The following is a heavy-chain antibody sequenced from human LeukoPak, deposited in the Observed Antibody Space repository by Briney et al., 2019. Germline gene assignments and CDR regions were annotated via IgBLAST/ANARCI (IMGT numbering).Heavy chain of an antibody. V-gene: IGHV3-7*01. CDR2: IKEDGSQK. J-gene: IGHJ4*02. Sequence: GGSLRLSCVVSGFTFSNYWMGWVRQAPGKGLEWVAKIKEDGSQKQYVDSVKGRFTISRDNGKNSLYLQMGSLRAEDTAVYYCARDRGGGSYDYWGQGTVVTVSS. CDR1: GFTFSNYW. CDR3: ARDRGGGSYDY. D-gene: IGHD1-26*01.